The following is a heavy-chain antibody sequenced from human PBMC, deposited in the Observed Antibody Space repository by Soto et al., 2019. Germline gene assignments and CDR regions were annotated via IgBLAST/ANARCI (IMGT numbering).Heavy chain of an antibody. Sequence: QVQLVESGGGVVQPGKSLRLSCAASGFIFSNFGMHWVRQAPGKGLEWVALIWYDGSNKYYADSVQGRFTISRDNSKNTVHLQMNRLTGDHTAVYYRAGKQAGQLWSAFDGTDVWGQGTTVIVS. CDR1: GFIFSNFG. D-gene: IGHD5-18*01. J-gene: IGHJ6*02. CDR2: IWYDGSNK. CDR3: AGKQAGQLWSAFDGTDV. V-gene: IGHV3-33*08.